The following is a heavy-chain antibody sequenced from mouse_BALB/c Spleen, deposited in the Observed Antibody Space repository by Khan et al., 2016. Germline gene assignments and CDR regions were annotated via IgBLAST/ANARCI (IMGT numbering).Heavy chain of an antibody. CDR3: LDGHLAMDV. V-gene: IGHV6-6*02. Sequence: EVKLEESGGGLVQPGGSMKLSCVASGFTFSNYWMNWVRQSPEKGLEWVAEIRLKSNNYATHYAESVKGRFTISRDDSKSSVFLQMSNLRAEDTGIYYCLDGHLAMDVWGQGTSVTVSS. D-gene: IGHD2-3*01. J-gene: IGHJ4*01. CDR1: GFTFSNYW. CDR2: IRLKSNNYAT.